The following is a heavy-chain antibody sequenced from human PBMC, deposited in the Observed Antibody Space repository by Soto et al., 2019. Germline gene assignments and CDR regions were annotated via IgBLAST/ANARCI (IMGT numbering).Heavy chain of an antibody. Sequence: PSETLSLTCTVSGASISSAYRSWIRQTPGKGLEWIGYIYNSENTNYNPSLKSRVTISADTSKNQFSLKLNSVTAADTAVYYCAKHVTPSGWHRWGQGTLVTVSS. D-gene: IGHD6-19*01. CDR3: AKHVTPSGWHR. CDR1: GASISSAY. CDR2: IYNSENT. V-gene: IGHV4-59*08. J-gene: IGHJ4*02.